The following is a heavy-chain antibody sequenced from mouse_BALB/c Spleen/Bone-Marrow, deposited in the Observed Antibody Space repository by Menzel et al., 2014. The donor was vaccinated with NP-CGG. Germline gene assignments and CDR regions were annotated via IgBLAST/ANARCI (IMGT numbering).Heavy chain of an antibody. Sequence: EVQLQQPGPELVTPGASVPLSCTPSGYTFSESTMPWVNPRHGKSLAWIGGLHPISGDATYNRHFEDKATLTLDKSSTKADMDLRRLTSEEAAVYDCARARRGDFWGQGTTLTVAA. J-gene: IGHJ2*01. V-gene: IGHV1-18*01. CDR2: LHPISGDA. CDR3: ARARRGDF. CDR1: GYTFSEST.